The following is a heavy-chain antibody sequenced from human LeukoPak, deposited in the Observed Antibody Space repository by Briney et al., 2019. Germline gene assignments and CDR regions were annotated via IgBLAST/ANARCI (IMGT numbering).Heavy chain of an antibody. CDR3: ARAWITAGAYYDY. J-gene: IGHJ4*02. Sequence: PGGSLRLSCAASGFTFSSYWMHWVRQAPGKGLVWVSRIHSDGSSTSYADSVRGRFTMSRDNAKNTLYLQMNSLRADDTAVYYCARAWITAGAYYDYWGQGTLVTVSS. CDR1: GFTFSSYW. V-gene: IGHV3-74*01. D-gene: IGHD6-13*01. CDR2: IHSDGSST.